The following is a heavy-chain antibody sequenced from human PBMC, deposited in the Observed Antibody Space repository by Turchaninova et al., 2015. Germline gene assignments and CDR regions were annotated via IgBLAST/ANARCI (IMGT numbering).Heavy chain of an antibody. D-gene: IGHD1-20*01. J-gene: IGHJ4*02. Sequence: QITLKETGTTLVKPTQTLTLTCTFSGFPLTTRPVGVGLILQPPGKALEWLGSMYWDDDKRYNPSLKSRLSIIKDSSKSLVVLMMTNMDPLDTGTYFCAHRRGGFNWDDGNFDYWGQGTLVTVSS. CDR2: MYWDDDK. CDR1: GFPLTTRPVG. CDR3: AHRRGGFNWDDGNFDY. V-gene: IGHV2-5*02.